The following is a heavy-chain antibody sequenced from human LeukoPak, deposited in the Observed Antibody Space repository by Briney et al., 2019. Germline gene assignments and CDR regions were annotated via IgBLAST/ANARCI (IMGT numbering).Heavy chain of an antibody. CDR1: GFTFSSYW. Sequence: GGSLRLSCAASGFTFSSYWMHWVRQAPGKGLVWVSRINSDGSSTSYADSVKGRFTISRDNAKNTLYLQMNSLRAEDTAVYYCAGGGGYSYGLWLDWGQGTLVSVSS. D-gene: IGHD5-18*01. J-gene: IGHJ4*02. CDR3: AGGGGYSYGLWLD. V-gene: IGHV3-74*01. CDR2: INSDGSST.